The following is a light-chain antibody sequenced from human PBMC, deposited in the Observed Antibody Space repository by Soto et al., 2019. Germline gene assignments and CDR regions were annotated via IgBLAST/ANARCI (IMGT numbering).Light chain of an antibody. CDR3: QQRSNWPVT. Sequence: EIVLTQSPVTLSLSPGERATLSCRASQSLSSYLAWYQQKPGQAPRLLIYAASNRATGIPARFSGSGSGTDFTLTISSLEPEDFAIYYCQQRSNWPVTFGQGTRLEIK. J-gene: IGKJ5*01. CDR2: AAS. CDR1: QSLSSY. V-gene: IGKV3-11*01.